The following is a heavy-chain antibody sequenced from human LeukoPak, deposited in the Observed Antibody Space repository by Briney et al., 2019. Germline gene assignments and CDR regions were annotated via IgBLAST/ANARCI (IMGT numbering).Heavy chain of an antibody. CDR1: GFTFNKCD. J-gene: IGHJ6*03. V-gene: IGHV3-30*02. Sequence: PGGSLRLSCAAAGFTFNKCDMHWVRQAPGKGLEWVAFIRYDGSNKYYADSVKGRFSISRDNSKNTLSLQMNSLRAEDTAVYYCAKGSGWEVSYYYYYMDVWGKGTTVTISS. CDR3: AKGSGWEVSYYYYYMDV. D-gene: IGHD1-26*01. CDR2: IRYDGSNK.